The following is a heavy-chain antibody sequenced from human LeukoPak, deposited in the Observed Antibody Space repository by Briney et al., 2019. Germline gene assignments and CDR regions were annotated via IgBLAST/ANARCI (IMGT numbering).Heavy chain of an antibody. V-gene: IGHV1-18*01. D-gene: IGHD3-22*01. J-gene: IGHJ3*02. CDR1: GYTFTTFG. CDR2: ISSFRGNT. Sequence: ASVKVSCKASGYTFTTFGISWVRQAPGQGLEWMGWISSFRGNTNYAQKFQGRVTMTTDTSTTTAYMELRSLSSDDTTVYFCARDFLSYDGTENHYDDTFDIWGQGTMVTVSS. CDR3: ARDFLSYDGTENHYDDTFDI.